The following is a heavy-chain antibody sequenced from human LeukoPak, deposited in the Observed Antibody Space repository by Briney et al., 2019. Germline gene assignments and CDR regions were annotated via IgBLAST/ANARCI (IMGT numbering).Heavy chain of an antibody. CDR2: IKQDGSEK. J-gene: IGHJ4*02. D-gene: IGHD2-21*01. Sequence: GGSMRLSCAASGFTFSSYWMSWVRQAPGKGLEWVANIKQDGSEKYYVDSVKGRFTISRDNSKNTVYLQMNSLRAEDTAVYYCAGNIPVTRWGYWGQGTLVTVSS. CDR1: GFTFSSYW. CDR3: AGNIPVTRWGY. V-gene: IGHV3-7*01.